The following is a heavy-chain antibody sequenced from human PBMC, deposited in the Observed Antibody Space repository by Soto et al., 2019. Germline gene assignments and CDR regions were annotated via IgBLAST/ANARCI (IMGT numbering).Heavy chain of an antibody. CDR3: ARMAGDRYYYYGMDV. D-gene: IGHD6-19*01. CDR1: GFTFSSYW. CDR2: INSDGSST. Sequence: EVPLVESGGGLVQPGGSLRLSCAASGFTFSSYWMHWVRQAPGKGLVWVSRINSDGSSTSYADSVKGRFTISRDNAKNTLYLQMNSLRAEDTAVYYCARMAGDRYYYYGMDVWGQGTTVTVSS. J-gene: IGHJ6*02. V-gene: IGHV3-74*01.